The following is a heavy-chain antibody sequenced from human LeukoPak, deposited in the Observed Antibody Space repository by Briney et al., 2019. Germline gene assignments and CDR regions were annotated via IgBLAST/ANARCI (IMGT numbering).Heavy chain of an antibody. Sequence: GGSLRLSCAASGFTFSSYAMSWVRQAPGKGLEWVSAISGGGGSTYYADSVKGRFTISRDNSKNTLYLQMNSLRAEDTAVYYCAKDQLDYGDYYYYGMDVWGQGTTVTVSS. CDR1: GFTFSSYA. J-gene: IGHJ6*02. CDR3: AKDQLDYGDYYYYGMDV. V-gene: IGHV3-23*01. CDR2: ISGGGGST. D-gene: IGHD4-17*01.